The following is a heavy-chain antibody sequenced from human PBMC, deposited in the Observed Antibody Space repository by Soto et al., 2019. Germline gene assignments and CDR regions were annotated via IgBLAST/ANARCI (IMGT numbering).Heavy chain of an antibody. Sequence: SETLSLTCAVSGGSISSSNWWSWVRQPPGKGLEWIGEIYHSGSTNYNPSLKSRVTISVDKSKNQFSLKLSSVTAADTAMYYCARWQWLEHYYGMDVWGQGTTVTVSS. CDR2: IYHSGST. J-gene: IGHJ6*02. D-gene: IGHD6-19*01. V-gene: IGHV4-4*02. CDR3: ARWQWLEHYYGMDV. CDR1: GGSISSSNW.